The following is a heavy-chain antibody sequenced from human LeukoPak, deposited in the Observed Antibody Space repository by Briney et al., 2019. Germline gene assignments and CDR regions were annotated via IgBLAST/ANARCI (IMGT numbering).Heavy chain of an antibody. J-gene: IGHJ5*02. D-gene: IGHD6-13*01. CDR1: GGTFSSYA. CDR2: IIPIFGTA. V-gene: IGHV1-69*13. Sequence: SVKVSCKASGGTFSSYAISWVRQAPGQGLEWMGGIIPIFGTANYAQKFQGRVTITADESTSTAYMELSSLRSDDTAVYYCARLAEHIAPFDPWGQGTLVTVSS. CDR3: ARLAEHIAPFDP.